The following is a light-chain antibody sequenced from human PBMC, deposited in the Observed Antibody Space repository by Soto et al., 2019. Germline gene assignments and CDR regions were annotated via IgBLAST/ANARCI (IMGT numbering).Light chain of an antibody. CDR1: QSFSRTY. Sequence: EIVLTQSLGTLSLSPGEGATLSCRASQSFSRTYLAWYQQKPGQAPRLLIYGASNRATGIPDRFSGSGSGTDFTLTISRLEPEDFAVYYCHHYGSSPPYTFGQGTKLEIK. V-gene: IGKV3-20*01. CDR3: HHYGSSPPYT. CDR2: GAS. J-gene: IGKJ2*01.